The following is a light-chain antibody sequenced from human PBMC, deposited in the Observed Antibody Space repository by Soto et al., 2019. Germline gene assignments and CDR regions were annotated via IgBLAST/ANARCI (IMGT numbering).Light chain of an antibody. CDR3: QQYNNWPLT. Sequence: EIVMTQSPVNLSVSPGERATLSCRASHTVRSDFAWYQQKPGQAPRLLIYGASIRATGIPARFSGSGSGTEFTLTISSLQSEDFAIYYCQQYNNWPLTFGGGTKVEIK. CDR2: GAS. J-gene: IGKJ4*01. CDR1: HTVRSD. V-gene: IGKV3-15*01.